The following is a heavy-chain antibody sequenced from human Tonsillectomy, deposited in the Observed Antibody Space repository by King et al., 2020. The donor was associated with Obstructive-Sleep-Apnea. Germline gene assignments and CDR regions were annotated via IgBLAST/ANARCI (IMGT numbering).Heavy chain of an antibody. Sequence: LQLQESGPELVKPSETLSLTCTVSGGSFSSSRNYWGWIRQPPGKGLEWIGSINYSGSTYYNPSLKSRVAVAISVDTSKNQFFLKLNSVTAADTAVYYCVRGSALYYYGSGSRTEFDPWGQGTLVTVSS. CDR3: VRGSALYYYGSGSRTEFDP. V-gene: IGHV4-39*07. CDR2: INYSGST. CDR1: GGSFSSSRNY. J-gene: IGHJ5*02. D-gene: IGHD3-10*01.